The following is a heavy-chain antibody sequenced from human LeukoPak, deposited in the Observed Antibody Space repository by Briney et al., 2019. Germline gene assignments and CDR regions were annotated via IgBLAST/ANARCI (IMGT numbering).Heavy chain of an antibody. V-gene: IGHV3-48*01. CDR3: ARAAQPGFNP. CDR2: ISSDSGTI. D-gene: IGHD1-14*01. J-gene: IGHJ5*02. Sequence: GGSLSLSCGASGLTFSTYSMNWVRQAQGKGLEWVSYISSDSGTIYYADSVKGRFTISRDNAKNSLYLQMNSLRAEETAVYYCARAAQPGFNPWGQGTLVTVSS. CDR1: GLTFSTYS.